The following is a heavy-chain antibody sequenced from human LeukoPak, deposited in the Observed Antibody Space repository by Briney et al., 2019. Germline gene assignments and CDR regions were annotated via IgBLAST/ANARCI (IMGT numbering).Heavy chain of an antibody. J-gene: IGHJ4*02. Sequence: SETLSLTCAVYGGSFSGYYWSWIRQPPGKGLEWIGEINHSGSTNYNPSLKSRVTISVDTSKNQFSLKLSSVTAADTAVYYCARVSSSWYSLFDYWGQGTLVTVSS. CDR1: GGSFSGYY. CDR2: INHSGST. D-gene: IGHD6-13*01. CDR3: ARVSSSWYSLFDY. V-gene: IGHV4-34*01.